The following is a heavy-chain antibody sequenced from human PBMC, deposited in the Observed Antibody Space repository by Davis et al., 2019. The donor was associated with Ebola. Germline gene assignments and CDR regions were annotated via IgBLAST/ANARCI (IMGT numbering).Heavy chain of an antibody. J-gene: IGHJ5*02. CDR1: GFTFSDYY. Sequence: PGGSLRLSCAASGFTFSDYYMGWIRQAPGKGLECLSYISYSGNNIYDADSVKGRFTISRDNARNIVYLQMNSLRVEDTGVYYCARDRNYQPTDPWGQGTLVTVTS. CDR2: ISYSGNNI. V-gene: IGHV3-11*04. D-gene: IGHD1-7*01. CDR3: ARDRNYQPTDP.